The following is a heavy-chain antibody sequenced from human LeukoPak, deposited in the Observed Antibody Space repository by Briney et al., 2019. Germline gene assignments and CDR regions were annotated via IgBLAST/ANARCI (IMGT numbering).Heavy chain of an antibody. J-gene: IGHJ4*02. D-gene: IGHD4-17*01. Sequence: PSDILSLTCTVAGRSISGDYWSWLRQPAGKGLEWIGYIHYTGSSNYNPSLKGRVTMSVDTSKNQLSLTLGSVTAADTAVYHCARGTETTGYFDFWGPGTLVTVSS. CDR3: ARGTETTGYFDF. V-gene: IGHV4-59*07. CDR2: IHYTGSS. CDR1: GRSISGDY.